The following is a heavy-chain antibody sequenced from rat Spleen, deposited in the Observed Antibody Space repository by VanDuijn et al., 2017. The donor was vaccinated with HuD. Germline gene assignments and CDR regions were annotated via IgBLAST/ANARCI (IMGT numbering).Heavy chain of an antibody. D-gene: IGHD1-11*01. Sequence: EVQLVESGGGLVQPGRSLTLSCAASGFTFSDYNMAWVRQAPKKGLEWVATIIYDGSRTYYRDSVKGRGTLARDNAKSTRDLQRDSLRSEDTEKDYWAARDGEDPYWGQKNVVTGAS. CDR1: GFTFSDYN. V-gene: IGHV5S10*01. J-gene: IGHJ2*01. CDR2: IIYDGSRT. CDR3: AARDGEDPY.